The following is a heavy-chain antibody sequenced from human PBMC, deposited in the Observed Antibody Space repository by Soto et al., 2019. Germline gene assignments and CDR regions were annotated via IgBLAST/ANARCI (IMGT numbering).Heavy chain of an antibody. CDR3: TTLRLDP. CDR2: VNPNTGVT. J-gene: IGHJ5*02. V-gene: IGHV1-2*02. D-gene: IGHD3-9*01. Sequence: RASVKVSCKAFGYTFTAFYVDWVRQAPGQGLEWMGWVNPNTGVTKYAQKFQGRVTMTRDTSINTAYMELSGLTSDDTAVYYCTTLRLDPWGQGTLVTVSS. CDR1: GYTFTAFY.